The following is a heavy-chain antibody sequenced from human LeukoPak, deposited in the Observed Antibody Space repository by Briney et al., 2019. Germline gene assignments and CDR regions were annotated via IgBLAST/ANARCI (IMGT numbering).Heavy chain of an antibody. CDR3: ARGRSSAFDT. CDR2: TYYRSKWYN. V-gene: IGHV6-1*01. CDR1: GDSVSTNGVA. Sequence: SQTLSLTCGISGDSVSTNGVAWNWIRQSPSRGLEWLGRTYYRSKWYNDCAVSVKSRITINPDTSRNQFSLQLNSVTPEDTAVYYCARGRSSAFDTWGQGTVVTVSS. J-gene: IGHJ3*02.